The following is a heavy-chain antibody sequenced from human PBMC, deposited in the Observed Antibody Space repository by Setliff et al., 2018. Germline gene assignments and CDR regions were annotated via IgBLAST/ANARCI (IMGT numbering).Heavy chain of an antibody. J-gene: IGHJ2*01. CDR3: AKGSNYYGSGLNWFFDL. D-gene: IGHD3-10*01. V-gene: IGHV3-9*03. CDR2: ISWNSDTI. CDR1: GFTFNEHA. Sequence: GGSLRLSCVASGFTFNEHAMHWVRHAPGKGLEWVSGISWNSDTIEYADSVKGRFTISRDNAQNSLYLQMNSLRDEDMALYYCAKGSNYYGSGLNWFFDLWGRGTLVTVSS.